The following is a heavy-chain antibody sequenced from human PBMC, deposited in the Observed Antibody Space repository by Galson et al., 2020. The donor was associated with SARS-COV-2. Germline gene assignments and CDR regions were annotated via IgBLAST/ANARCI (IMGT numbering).Heavy chain of an antibody. Sequence: GGSLRLSCGASGFTFSNYWMSWVRQAPGKGLEWVANIKQDGSEKYYVDSVKGRFTISRDNAKNSLYLQMNSLRDEDTAVYYCARDWGDFLTGYYLTCLESWGQGTLVTVSS. J-gene: IGHJ5*01. D-gene: IGHD3-9*01. V-gene: IGHV3-7*01. CDR3: ARDWGDFLTGYYLTCLES. CDR2: IKQDGSEK. CDR1: GFTFSNYW.